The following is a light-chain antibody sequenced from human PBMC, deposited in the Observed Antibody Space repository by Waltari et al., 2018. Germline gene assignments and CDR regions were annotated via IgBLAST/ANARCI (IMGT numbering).Light chain of an antibody. CDR1: SSDVGGHNY. CDR3: SSYSSTNTPLV. J-gene: IGLJ3*02. CDR2: AVS. Sequence: QSALTQPASVSGSPGQSITISCTGTSSDVGGHNYVAWYQQHPGKAPKLIIYAVSKRPSGVSTRFSGSKAGNTASLIISGLQAGDEGDYYCSSYSSTNTPLVFGGGTKLTVL. V-gene: IGLV2-14*01.